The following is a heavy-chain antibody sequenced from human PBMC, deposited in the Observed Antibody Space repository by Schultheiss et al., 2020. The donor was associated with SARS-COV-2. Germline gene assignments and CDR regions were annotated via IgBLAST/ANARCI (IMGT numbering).Heavy chain of an antibody. CDR3: ARHIDYDSGGYYYDY. Sequence: GESLKISCAASGFTFSNYAMSWVRQAPGTGLEWVSRINSDGSSTSYADSVKGRFTISRDNAKNTLYLQMNSLRAEDTAVYYCARHIDYDSGGYYYDYWGQGTLVTVSS. V-gene: IGHV3-74*01. J-gene: IGHJ4*02. D-gene: IGHD3-22*01. CDR1: GFTFSNYA. CDR2: INSDGSST.